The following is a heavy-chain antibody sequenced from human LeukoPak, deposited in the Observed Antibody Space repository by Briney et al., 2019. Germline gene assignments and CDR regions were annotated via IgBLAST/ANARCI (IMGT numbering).Heavy chain of an antibody. CDR3: ARVGIVATIRGAFDI. Sequence: GGSLRLSCAASGFTFSSYAMHWVRQAPGKGLEWEAVISYDGSNKYYADSVKGRFTISRDNSKNTLYLQMNSLRAEDTAVYYCARVGIVATIRGAFDIWGQGTMVTVSS. CDR1: GFTFSSYA. D-gene: IGHD5-12*01. CDR2: ISYDGSNK. V-gene: IGHV3-30*04. J-gene: IGHJ3*02.